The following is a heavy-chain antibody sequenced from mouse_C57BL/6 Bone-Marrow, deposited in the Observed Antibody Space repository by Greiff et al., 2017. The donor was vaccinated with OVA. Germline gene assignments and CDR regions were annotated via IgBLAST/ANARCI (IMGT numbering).Heavy chain of an antibody. CDR2: ISYDGSN. CDR1: GYSITSGYD. D-gene: IGHD1-2*01. CDR3: ARGATAYYAMDY. V-gene: IGHV3-1*01. J-gene: IGHJ4*01. Sequence: VQLKESGPGMVKPSQSLSLTCTVTGYSITSGYDWHWIRHFPGNKLEWMGYISYDGSNNYNPSLKNRISITRDTSKNQFFLKLNSVTTEDTATYYCARGATAYYAMDYWGQGTSVTVSS.